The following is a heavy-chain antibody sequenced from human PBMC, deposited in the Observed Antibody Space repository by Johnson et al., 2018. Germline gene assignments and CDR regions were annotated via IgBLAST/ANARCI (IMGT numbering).Heavy chain of an antibody. J-gene: IGHJ2*01. V-gene: IGHV3-20*04. CDR3: ARTRYFDL. Sequence: VQLVQSGGGLVKPGGSLRLSCAASGFTFDDYGMSWVRQAPGKGLEWVSDINWNGGSTGYADSVKGRFTISSDNSKNTLYLQINSLRAEDTAVYYCARTRYFDLWGRGTLVTVSS. CDR2: INWNGGST. CDR1: GFTFDDYG.